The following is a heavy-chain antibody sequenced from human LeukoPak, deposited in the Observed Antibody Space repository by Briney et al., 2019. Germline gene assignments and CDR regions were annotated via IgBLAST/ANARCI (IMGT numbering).Heavy chain of an antibody. J-gene: IGHJ4*02. CDR3: ARDRDTPETYDSSGYYYRMTFDY. V-gene: IGHV3-30-3*01. D-gene: IGHD3-22*01. CDR2: ISYDGSNK. Sequence: PGRSLRLSCAASGFTFSSYAMHWVRQAPGKGLEWVAVISYDGSNKYYADSVKGRFTISRDNSKNTLYLQMNSLRAEDTAVYYRARDRDTPETYDSSGYYYRMTFDYWGQGTLVTVSS. CDR1: GFTFSSYA.